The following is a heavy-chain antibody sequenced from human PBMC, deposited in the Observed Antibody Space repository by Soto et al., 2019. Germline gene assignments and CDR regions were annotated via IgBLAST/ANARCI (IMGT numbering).Heavy chain of an antibody. V-gene: IGHV3-23*01. CDR3: AKEPQFFVGVIAPSLAS. D-gene: IGHD2-21*01. CDR1: GLNFSSHA. CDR2: ISGSGGST. Sequence: GGSMRLSRTAAGLNFSSHAMSWVRKKTGKGLEWVSAISGSGGSTYYADSVKGRFTISRDNSKNTLYLQMNSLRAEDTAVYYCAKEPQFFVGVIAPSLASWGKGPWVPVSS. J-gene: IGHJ5*02.